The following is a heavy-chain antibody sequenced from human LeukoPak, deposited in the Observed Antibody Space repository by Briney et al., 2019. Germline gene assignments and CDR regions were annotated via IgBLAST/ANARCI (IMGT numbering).Heavy chain of an antibody. D-gene: IGHD5-18*01. CDR1: GFTFTSSA. CDR3: AAAHSYELPDY. J-gene: IGHJ4*02. CDR2: IVVGSGNT. V-gene: IGHV1-58*01. Sequence: GTSVKVSCKASGFTFTSSAVPWVRQARGQRLEWIGWIVVGSGNTNYAQKFQERVTITRDMSTSTAYMELSSLRSEDTAVYYCAAAHSYELPDYWGQGTLVTVSS.